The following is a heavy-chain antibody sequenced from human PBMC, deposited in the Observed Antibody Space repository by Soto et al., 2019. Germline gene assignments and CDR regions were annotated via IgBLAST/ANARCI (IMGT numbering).Heavy chain of an antibody. Sequence: QVQLVQSGAEVKKPGASVKVSFKASGYTFTNYGISWVRQAPGQGLEWMGWISANNGNTNYEQKLQGRDTMTTDTSTSTAYMELRRLISDYTAVYYCARDRGSYALDYWGQGTLVTGSS. CDR2: ISANNGNT. CDR1: GYTFTNYG. V-gene: IGHV1-18*01. J-gene: IGHJ4*02. D-gene: IGHD1-26*01. CDR3: ARDRGSYALDY.